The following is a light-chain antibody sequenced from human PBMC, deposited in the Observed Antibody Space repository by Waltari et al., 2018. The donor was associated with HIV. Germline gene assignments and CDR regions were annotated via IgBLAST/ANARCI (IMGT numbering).Light chain of an antibody. Sequence: QSVLTQPPSVSGAPGQRVTISCTGSHSNIGAGSTVHWYQQLPGRAPKPHIYVDDNRPRRVPDRFPASRSGTAASLAISRLQAEDEADYYYQSYDRRLSSSDVVFGGGTTLTVL. V-gene: IGLV1-40*01. CDR3: QSYDRRLSSSDVV. J-gene: IGLJ2*01. CDR2: VDD. CDR1: HSNIGAGST.